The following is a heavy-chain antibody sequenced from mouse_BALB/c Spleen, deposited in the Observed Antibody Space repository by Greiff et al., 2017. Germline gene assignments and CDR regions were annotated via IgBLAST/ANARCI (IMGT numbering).Heavy chain of an antibody. D-gene: IGHD2-1*01. Sequence: EVQRVESGGDLVKPGGSLKLSCAASGFTFSSYGMSWVRQTPDKRLEWVATISSGGSYTYYPDSVKGRFTISRDNAKNTLYLQMSSLKSEDTAMYYCARYGKGYFDYWGQGTTLTVSS. CDR1: GFTFSSYG. CDR2: ISSGGSYT. V-gene: IGHV5-6*01. CDR3: ARYGKGYFDY. J-gene: IGHJ2*01.